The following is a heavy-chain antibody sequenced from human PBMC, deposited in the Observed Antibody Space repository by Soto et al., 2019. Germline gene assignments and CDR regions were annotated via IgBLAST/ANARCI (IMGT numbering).Heavy chain of an antibody. V-gene: IGHV3-48*01. CDR2: ISSTSNTI. CDR3: ARDRGCSGGICYRDLGY. D-gene: IGHD2-15*01. J-gene: IGHJ4*02. Sequence: GESLKISCAASGFAFSTYSMSWVRQAPGKGLEWVSYISSTSNTIYYTDSVKGRFTISRDNAKNSLYLHMNSLSAEDTAVYYCARDRGCSGGICYRDLGYWGQGTPVTVSS. CDR1: GFAFSTYS.